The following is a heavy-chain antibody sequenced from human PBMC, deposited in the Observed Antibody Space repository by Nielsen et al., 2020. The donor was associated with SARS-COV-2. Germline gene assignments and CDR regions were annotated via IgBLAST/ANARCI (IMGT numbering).Heavy chain of an antibody. V-gene: IGHV6-1*01. CDR3: ARDGDYDILTGYLDY. D-gene: IGHD3-9*01. CDR1: GDSVSSSSAA. CDR2: TYYRSKWYN. Sequence: SQTLSLTCAISGDSVSSSSAAWNWIGQSPSRGLEWLGRTYYRSKWYNDYAVSVKSRITINPDTSKNQFSLHLNSVTPEDTAVYYCARDGDYDILTGYLDYWGQGTLVTVSS. J-gene: IGHJ4*02.